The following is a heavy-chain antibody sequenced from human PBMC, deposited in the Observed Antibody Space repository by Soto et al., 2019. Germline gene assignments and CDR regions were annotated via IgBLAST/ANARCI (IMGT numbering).Heavy chain of an antibody. Sequence: SETLSLTCTVSGGSISSDDYFCSWILHPPGKGLVWIGFIYYSVTYYNPSLESRASISVHTSKIQFSLELPSVTAADTAVYYCARYLSYCAARRCYAKWGSWGQGTMVTLSS. D-gene: IGHD2-15*01. J-gene: IGHJ5*02. V-gene: IGHV4-30-4*01. CDR3: ARYLSYCAARRCYAKWGS. CDR1: GGSISSDDYF. CDR2: IYYSVT.